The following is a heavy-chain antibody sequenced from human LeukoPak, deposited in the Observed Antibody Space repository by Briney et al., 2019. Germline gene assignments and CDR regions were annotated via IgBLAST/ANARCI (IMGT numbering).Heavy chain of an antibody. CDR2: FYKDGST. D-gene: IGHD2-8*01. Sequence: GGSLRLSCATSAFSVTSNYMSWVRQAPGKGVEWVSVFYKDGSTYHADSVKGRFTISRDNAKNTVNLHMNTLRLEDTGLYYCTRDSGGDTNGYPSRWGQGTLVTVSS. CDR1: AFSVTSNY. J-gene: IGHJ4*02. CDR3: TRDSGGDTNGYPSR. V-gene: IGHV3-66*01.